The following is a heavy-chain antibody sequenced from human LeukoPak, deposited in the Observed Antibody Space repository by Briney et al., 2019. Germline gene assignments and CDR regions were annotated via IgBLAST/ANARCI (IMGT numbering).Heavy chain of an antibody. CDR1: GFTFSSYW. J-gene: IGHJ4*02. V-gene: IGHV3-74*01. CDR3: ASGEYDRSGYDCDY. D-gene: IGHD3-22*01. CDR2: INGDGSST. Sequence: GGSLRLSCAASGFTFSSYWMHWVRQAREKGLVWVSRINGDGSSTAYADSVKGRFTISRDNAKNSLYLQMNSLRAEDTAVYYCASGEYDRSGYDCDYWGQGTLVTVSS.